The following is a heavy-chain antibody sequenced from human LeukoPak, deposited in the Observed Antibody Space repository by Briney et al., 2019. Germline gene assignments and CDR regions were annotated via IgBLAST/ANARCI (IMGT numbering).Heavy chain of an antibody. CDR3: ARGTYCSSTSCRPIYYYYYYYMDV. V-gene: IGHV4-59*01. J-gene: IGHJ6*03. CDR1: GGSISSYY. CDR2: IYYSGST. D-gene: IGHD2-2*01. Sequence: SETLSLTCTVSGGSISSYYWSWIRQPPGKGLEWIGYIYYSGSTNYNPSLKSRVTISVDTSKNQFSLKLSSVTAADTAVYYCARGTYCSSTSCRPIYYYYYYYMDVWGKGTTVTVSS.